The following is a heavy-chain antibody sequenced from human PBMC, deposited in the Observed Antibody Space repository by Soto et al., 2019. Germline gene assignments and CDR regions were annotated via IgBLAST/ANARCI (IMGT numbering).Heavy chain of an antibody. Sequence: QVQLQESGPGLVKPSQTLSLTCTVSGGSISSGDYYWSWIRQPPGKGLEWIGYIYYRGSTYYNPCVKSRVTMSVDTAKNQFCRKRRAVTAADAAVYYCARASAVVTDVWGQGTTVTVAS. CDR1: GGSISSGDYY. CDR3: ARASAVVTDV. D-gene: IGHD5-18*01. J-gene: IGHJ6*02. V-gene: IGHV4-30-4*01. CDR2: IYYRGST.